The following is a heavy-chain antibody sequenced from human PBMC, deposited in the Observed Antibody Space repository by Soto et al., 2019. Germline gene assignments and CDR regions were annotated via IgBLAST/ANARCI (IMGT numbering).Heavy chain of an antibody. D-gene: IGHD2-15*01. J-gene: IGHJ4*02. CDR1: GDSFSSSNW. Sequence: QVQLQESGPRLVKPSGTLSLTCGVSGDSFSSSNWWTWVRQSPGKGLEWIGDILHTGSTDYIPSLRSRVTLSIDASKKEFYLNLTSVTATDTAIYYCARSPRRVDGKWYLDYWGQGALVTVSS. V-gene: IGHV4-4*02. CDR2: ILHTGST. CDR3: ARSPRRVDGKWYLDY.